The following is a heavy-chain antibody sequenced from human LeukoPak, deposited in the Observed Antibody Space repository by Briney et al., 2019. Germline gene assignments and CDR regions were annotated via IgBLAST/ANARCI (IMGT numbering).Heavy chain of an antibody. CDR1: GFTFSSYG. V-gene: IGHV3-30*02. Sequence: TGGSLRLSCAASGFTFSSYGMHWVRQAPGKGLEWVAFIRYDGSNKYYADSVKGRFTISRDNAKNSLYLQMNSLRAEDTAVYYCARVLGRYSSSSFWGQGTLVTVSS. CDR3: ARVLGRYSSSSF. CDR2: IRYDGSNK. D-gene: IGHD6-13*01. J-gene: IGHJ4*02.